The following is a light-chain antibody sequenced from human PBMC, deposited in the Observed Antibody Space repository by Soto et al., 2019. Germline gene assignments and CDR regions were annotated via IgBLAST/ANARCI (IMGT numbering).Light chain of an antibody. Sequence: QSALTQPPSASGSPGQSVTISCTGTSSDVGAYNYVSWFQHHPDKAPKLIIYEVSERPSGVPDRFSGFKSGNTASLTVSGLQAEDEADYYCSSYAGTNNWVFGGGTKLTVL. V-gene: IGLV2-8*01. CDR3: SSYAGTNNWV. J-gene: IGLJ3*02. CDR1: SSDVGAYNY. CDR2: EVS.